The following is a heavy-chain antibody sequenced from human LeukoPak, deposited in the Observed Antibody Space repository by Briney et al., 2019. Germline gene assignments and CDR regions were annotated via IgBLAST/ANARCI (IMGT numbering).Heavy chain of an antibody. CDR1: GFTFSSYG. CDR3: AEGINGVWGYNAFDI. V-gene: IGHV3-30*18. J-gene: IGHJ3*02. CDR2: ISYDGSNK. Sequence: GGSLRLSCAASGFTFSSYGMHWVRQAPGKGLEWVAVISYDGSNKYYADSVKGRFTISRDNSKNTLYLQMNSLRAEDTAVYYCAEGINGVWGYNAFDIWGQGTMVTVSS. D-gene: IGHD3-16*02.